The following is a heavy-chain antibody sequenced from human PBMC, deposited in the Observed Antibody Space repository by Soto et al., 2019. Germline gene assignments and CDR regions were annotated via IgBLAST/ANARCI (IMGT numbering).Heavy chain of an antibody. V-gene: IGHV3-23*01. CDR3: ARAQAGAWISHGYDH. Sequence: EVHLLQSGGDLVQPGGSLRLSCAASGFTFSGYAMSWVRQAPGKGLEWVSGISNSGGSTFYSDSVKGRFTISRDNSENTLYLQMNSLKDEDTSVYFCARAQAGAWISHGYDHWGQGSRVDVSA. D-gene: IGHD5-12*01. J-gene: IGHJ4*02. CDR2: ISNSGGST. CDR1: GFTFSGYA.